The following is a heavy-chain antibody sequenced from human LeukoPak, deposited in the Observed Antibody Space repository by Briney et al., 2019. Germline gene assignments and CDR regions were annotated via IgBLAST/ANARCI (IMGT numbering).Heavy chain of an antibody. D-gene: IGHD3-10*01. V-gene: IGHV4-38-2*02. J-gene: IGHJ4*02. CDR1: DYSSSSGYY. CDR2: IYHSGSA. Sequence: SETLSLTCSVSDYSSSSGYYWGWIRQPPGKGLEWIGSMEWIGSIYHSGSAYYNPSLKSRVTISVDTSKNQFSLKLSSVTAADTAVYYCARASIARSGSYYRTTSDYRGQGTLVTVSS. CDR3: ARASIARSGSYYRTTSDY.